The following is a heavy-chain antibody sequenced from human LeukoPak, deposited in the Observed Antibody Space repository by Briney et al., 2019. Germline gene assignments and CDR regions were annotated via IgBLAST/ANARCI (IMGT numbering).Heavy chain of an antibody. J-gene: IGHJ4*02. CDR1: GYTVTSYG. D-gene: IGHD2-2*02. Sequence: ASVKVSCKASGYTVTSYGISWVRQAPGQGLEWRGWISAYNGNTNYAQKLQGRVAMATDTSTSTAYMELRSLRSDDTAVYYCARGYRPYYFDYWGQGTLVTVSS. CDR3: ARGYRPYYFDY. V-gene: IGHV1-18*01. CDR2: ISAYNGNT.